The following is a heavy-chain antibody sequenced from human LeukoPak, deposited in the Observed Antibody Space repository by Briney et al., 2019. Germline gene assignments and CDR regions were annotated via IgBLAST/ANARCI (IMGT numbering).Heavy chain of an antibody. Sequence: PGGSLRLSCAASGFTFSSYSMNWVHQAPGKGLEWVSSISSSSSYIYYADSVKGRFTISRDNAKNSLYLQMNSLRAEDTAVYYCARDSGYSSSSEGDYWGQGTLVTVSS. CDR3: ARDSGYSSSSEGDY. V-gene: IGHV3-21*01. CDR2: ISSSSSYI. D-gene: IGHD6-6*01. CDR1: GFTFSSYS. J-gene: IGHJ4*02.